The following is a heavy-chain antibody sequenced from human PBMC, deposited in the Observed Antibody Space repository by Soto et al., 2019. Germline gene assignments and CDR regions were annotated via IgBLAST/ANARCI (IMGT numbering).Heavy chain of an antibody. CDR2: IWYDGSNK. CDR1: GFTFSSYG. V-gene: IGHV3-33*01. CDR3: ARGAQLLWFGELLSRV. J-gene: IGHJ4*02. D-gene: IGHD3-10*01. Sequence: GGSLRLSCAASGFTFSSYGMHWVRQAPGKGLEWVAVIWYDGSNKYYADSVKGRFTISRDNSKNTRYLQMNSLRAEDTAVYYCARGAQLLWFGELLSRVGGQGTLVTVSS.